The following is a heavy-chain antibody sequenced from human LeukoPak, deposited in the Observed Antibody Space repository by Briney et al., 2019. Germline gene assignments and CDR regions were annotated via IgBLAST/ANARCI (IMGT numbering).Heavy chain of an antibody. CDR3: ANIGVAGDAVDI. Sequence: GGSLRLSCAASGFTFSSYGMHWVRQAPGKGLEWVAVISYDGSNKYYADSVKGRFTISRDNSKNTLYLQMNSLRAEDTAVYYCANIGVAGDAVDIWGQGTMVTVSS. V-gene: IGHV3-30*18. CDR1: GFTFSSYG. CDR2: ISYDGSNK. J-gene: IGHJ3*02. D-gene: IGHD6-19*01.